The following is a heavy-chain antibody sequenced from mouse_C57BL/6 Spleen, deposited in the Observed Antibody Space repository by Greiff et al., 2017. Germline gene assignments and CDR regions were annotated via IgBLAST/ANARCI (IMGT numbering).Heavy chain of an antibody. J-gene: IGHJ2*01. Sequence: EVKLVESGGGLVKPGGSLKLSCAASGFTFSDYGMHWVRQAPEKGLEWVAYISSGSNTIYYADTVKGRFTISRNNAKNTVFLQMTSLRAEDTAMYYWARPRWDVYFDYWGQGTTLTVSS. CDR3: ARPRWDVYFDY. CDR1: GFTFSDYG. V-gene: IGHV5-17*01. CDR2: ISSGSNTI. D-gene: IGHD4-1*01.